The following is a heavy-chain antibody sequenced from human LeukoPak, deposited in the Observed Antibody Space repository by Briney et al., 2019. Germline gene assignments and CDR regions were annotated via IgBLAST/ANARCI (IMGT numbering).Heavy chain of an antibody. J-gene: IGHJ2*01. CDR3: ARKGDGSGYLRLTDWYFDL. CDR1: GFTFSSYG. CDR2: IWYDGSNK. Sequence: GRSLRLSCAASGFTFSSYGMHWVRQAPGKGLEWVAVIWYDGSNKYYADSVKGRFTISRDNSKNTLYLQMNSLRAEDTAVYYCARKGDGSGYLRLTDWYFDLWGRGTLVTVSS. D-gene: IGHD3-22*01. V-gene: IGHV3-33*01.